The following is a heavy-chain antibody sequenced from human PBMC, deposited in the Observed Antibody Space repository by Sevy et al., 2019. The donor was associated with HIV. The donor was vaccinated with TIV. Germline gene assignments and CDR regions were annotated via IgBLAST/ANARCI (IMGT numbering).Heavy chain of an antibody. CDR3: ARDRKVLLVVYAIPFDAFDI. J-gene: IGHJ3*02. CDR2: IRNEGSHE. Sequence: GGYLRLSCTASGFTFSNHAMHWVRQGPGKGPEWVAFIRNEGSHEYYADSVKGRFTISRDNSKNTLYLQMNSLRPGDTAVYYCARDRKVLLVVYAIPFDAFDIWGQGTMVTVSS. V-gene: IGHV3-30*02. CDR1: GFTFSNHA. D-gene: IGHD2-8*02.